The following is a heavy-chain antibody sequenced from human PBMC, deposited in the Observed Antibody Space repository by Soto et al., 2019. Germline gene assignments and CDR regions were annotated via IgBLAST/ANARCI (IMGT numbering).Heavy chain of an antibody. CDR3: ARHGYSSSWEGTYFDY. D-gene: IGHD6-13*01. CDR2: INPANSDT. Sequence: GESLKISCRVSESTFTNHWIGWARQMPGKGLEWMGIINPANSDTRYSPSFQGQVTISAGKSISTAYLQWSSLKASDTAMYYCARHGYSSSWEGTYFDYWGQGTLVTVSS. CDR1: ESTFTNHW. J-gene: IGHJ4*02. V-gene: IGHV5-51*01.